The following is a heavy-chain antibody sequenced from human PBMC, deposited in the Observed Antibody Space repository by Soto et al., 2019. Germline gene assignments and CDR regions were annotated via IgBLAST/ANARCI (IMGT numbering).Heavy chain of an antibody. CDR1: GGSITSGDYY. Sequence: PSETLSLTCTFSGGSITSGDYYWSWIRQPPGKGLEWIGYIYYSGSTYYNPSLKSRVTISVDTSKNQFSLKLSSVTAADTAVYYCASYQPGGSGSYYNSFDYWGQGTLVTVSS. V-gene: IGHV4-30-4*01. J-gene: IGHJ4*02. CDR2: IYYSGST. CDR3: ASYQPGGSGSYYNSFDY. D-gene: IGHD3-10*01.